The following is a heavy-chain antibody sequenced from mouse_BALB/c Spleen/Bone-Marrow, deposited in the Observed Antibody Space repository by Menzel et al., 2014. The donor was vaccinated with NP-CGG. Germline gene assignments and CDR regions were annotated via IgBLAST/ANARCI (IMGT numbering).Heavy chain of an antibody. CDR3: ARQITTVDYAMDY. Sequence: QVERQQSRADSAHPGASVMPSCKCSGYTFTSYWMHWVKQRPGQGLEWIGYINPSTGYTEYNQKFKDKATLTADKSSSTAYMQLNSLTSEDSAVYYCARQITTVDYAMDYCG. V-gene: IGHV1-7*01. J-gene: IGHJ4*01. CDR1: GYTFTSYW. D-gene: IGHD1-1*01. CDR2: INPSTGYT.